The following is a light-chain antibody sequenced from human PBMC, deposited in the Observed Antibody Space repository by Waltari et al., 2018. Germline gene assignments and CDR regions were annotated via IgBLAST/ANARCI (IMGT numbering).Light chain of an antibody. CDR2: DDA. V-gene: IGLV1-51*01. CDR1: SSNIGSNF. J-gene: IGLJ1*01. CDR3: GTWDNSLGGFV. Sequence: QSVLTQPPSVSAAPGQKVTISCSESSSNIGSNFVSWYQHLPGTAPKLLIYDDAKRPSRIPDRFSGSKSGTSATLGITGLQTGDEADYYCGTWDNSLGGFVFGTGTKVTGL.